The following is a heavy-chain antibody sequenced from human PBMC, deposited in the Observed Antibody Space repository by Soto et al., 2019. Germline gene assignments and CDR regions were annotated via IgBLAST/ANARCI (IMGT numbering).Heavy chain of an antibody. J-gene: IGHJ4*02. CDR3: AKDHSLLVIVTFDY. CDR2: ISGSGGNT. V-gene: IGHV3-23*01. CDR1: GFTFSSSV. Sequence: GGSLRLSCAASGFTFSSSVMSWVRQAPGKGLEWVSTISGSGGNTYYADSVKGRFTISRDNSKNTLYLQMNSLRAEDTAVYYCAKDHSLLVIVTFDYWGQGTRVTGSS. D-gene: IGHD3-22*01.